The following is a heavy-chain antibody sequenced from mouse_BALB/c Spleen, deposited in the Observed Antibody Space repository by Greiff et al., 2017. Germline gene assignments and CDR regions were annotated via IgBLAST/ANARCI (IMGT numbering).Heavy chain of an antibody. CDR2: ISYSGST. CDR1: GYSITSDYA. Sequence: VQLKESGPGLVKPSQSLSLTCTVTGYSITSDYAWNWIRQFPGNKLEWMGYISYSGSTSYNPSLKSRISITRDTSKNQFFLQLNSVTTEDTATYYCARRNYRYDGGFAYWGQGTLVTVSA. CDR3: ARRNYRYDGGFAY. J-gene: IGHJ3*01. V-gene: IGHV3-2*02. D-gene: IGHD2-14*01.